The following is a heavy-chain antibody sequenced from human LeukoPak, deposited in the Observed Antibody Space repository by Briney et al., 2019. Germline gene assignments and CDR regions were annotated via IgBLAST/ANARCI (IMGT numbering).Heavy chain of an antibody. V-gene: IGHV3-7*01. CDR3: ARDYYDFWSGPLGAFDI. J-gene: IGHJ3*02. D-gene: IGHD3-3*01. CDR1: GFTFSSYW. Sequence: GGSLRLSCAASGFTFSSYWMSWVRQAPGEGLEWVANIKQDRSEKYYVDSVKGRFTISRDNAKNSLYLQMNSLRAEDTAVYYCARDYYDFWSGPLGAFDIWGQGTMVTVSS. CDR2: IKQDRSEK.